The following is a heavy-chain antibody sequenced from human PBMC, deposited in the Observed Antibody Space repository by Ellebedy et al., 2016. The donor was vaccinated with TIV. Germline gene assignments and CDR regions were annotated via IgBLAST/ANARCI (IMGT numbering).Heavy chain of an antibody. CDR3: ARDRIRHFDPYYYYGMDV. CDR1: GFNLRSFW. V-gene: IGHV3-7*01. J-gene: IGHJ6*02. Sequence: GESLKISCATSGFNLRSFWMSWVRQAPGKGLEWVANVKEDGNDKYYVDSVKGRFTISGDSAKNTVYLQMRSLRDEDTAVYYCARDRIRHFDPYYYYGMDVWGQGTTVTVSS. D-gene: IGHD3-9*01. CDR2: VKEDGNDK.